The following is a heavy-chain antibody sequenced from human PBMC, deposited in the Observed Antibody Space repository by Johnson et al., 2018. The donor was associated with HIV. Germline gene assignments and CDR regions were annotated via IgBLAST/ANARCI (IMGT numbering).Heavy chain of an antibody. CDR2: IYSGGST. J-gene: IGHJ3*02. CDR3: GKGDCGGDCYVYAFDM. CDR1: GFTFDDYG. V-gene: IGHV3-66*01. D-gene: IGHD2-21*01. Sequence: MLLVESGGGVVRRGGSLRLSCVASGFTFDDYGMSWVRPAPGKGLEWVSVIYSGGSTYYSDSVKGRFTISRDNSKNKLYLPMNSLRAEETAVYYCGKGDCGGDCYVYAFDMWGQGTMVTVSS.